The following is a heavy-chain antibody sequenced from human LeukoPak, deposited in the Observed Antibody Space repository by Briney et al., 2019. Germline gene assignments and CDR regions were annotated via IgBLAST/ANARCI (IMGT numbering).Heavy chain of an antibody. CDR2: INNDGSRT. V-gene: IGHV3-74*01. D-gene: IGHD2-21*01. J-gene: IGHJ4*02. Sequence: PGGSLRLSCAASGFTFSRYWIHWVRQAPGKGLLWVSRINNDGSRTNYGDSVKGRFTSSRDNAKNTVYLQMNSLRAEDTAVYYCAKQQTRLWWLDYWGQGTLVTVSS. CDR1: GFTFSRYW. CDR3: AKQQTRLWWLDY.